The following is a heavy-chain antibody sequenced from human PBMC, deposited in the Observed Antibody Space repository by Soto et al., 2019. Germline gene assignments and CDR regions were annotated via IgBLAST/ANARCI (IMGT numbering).Heavy chain of an antibody. Sequence: GGSLRLSCAASGFTFSSYWMSWVRQAPGKGLEWVANIKQDGSEKYYVDSVKGRFTISRDNAKNSLYLQTNSLRAEDTAVYYCARDHGNGENPYPNWYFDLWGRGTLVTVSS. D-gene: IGHD4-17*01. CDR3: ARDHGNGENPYPNWYFDL. CDR2: IKQDGSEK. V-gene: IGHV3-7*01. J-gene: IGHJ2*01. CDR1: GFTFSSYW.